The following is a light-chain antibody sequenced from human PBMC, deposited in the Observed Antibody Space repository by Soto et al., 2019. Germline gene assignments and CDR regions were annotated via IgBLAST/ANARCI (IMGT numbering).Light chain of an antibody. Sequence: QSVLNNTAAVSGSQGQSITISCTGASGYVGDYNYVSWYQQHPGKAPKVMIYEVSHRPSGVSNRFSGSKSDNTASLTISGLQAEDEADYYCCSYRSSSLYVFGTGTKSPS. V-gene: IGLV2-14*01. J-gene: IGLJ1*01. CDR3: CSYRSSSLYV. CDR2: EVS. CDR1: SGYVGDYNY.